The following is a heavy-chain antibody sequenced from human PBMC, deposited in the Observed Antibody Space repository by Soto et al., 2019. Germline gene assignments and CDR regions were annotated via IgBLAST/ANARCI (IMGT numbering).Heavy chain of an antibody. CDR2: INHSGST. CDR3: ARNGSYYDFWSGYYFGGGMDV. V-gene: IGHV4-34*01. CDR1: GGSFSGYY. Sequence: PSETLSLTCAVYGGSFSGYYWSWIRQPPGKGLEWIGEINHSGSTNYNPYLKSRVTISVDTSKNQFSLKLSSVTAADTAVYYCARNGSYYDFWSGYYFGGGMDVWGQGTTVTVSS. D-gene: IGHD3-3*01. J-gene: IGHJ6*02.